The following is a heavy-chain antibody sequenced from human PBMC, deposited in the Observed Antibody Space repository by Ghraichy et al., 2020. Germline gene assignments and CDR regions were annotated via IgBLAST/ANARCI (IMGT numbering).Heavy chain of an antibody. J-gene: IGHJ4*02. CDR1: RFTFSSYS. V-gene: IGHV3-48*02. Sequence: GGSLRLSCAASRFTFSSYSMNWVRQAPGNGLEWVSYLISISSTMYYADSVKGRFTISRDNAKNSLYLQMNSLRDEDTAVYYCPRGYGDHYDYWGKGTLVTVSS. D-gene: IGHD4-17*01. CDR3: PRGYGDHYDY. CDR2: LISISSTM.